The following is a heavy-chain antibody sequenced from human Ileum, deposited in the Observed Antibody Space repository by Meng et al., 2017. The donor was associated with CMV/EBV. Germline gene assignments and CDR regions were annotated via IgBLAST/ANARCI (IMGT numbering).Heavy chain of an antibody. V-gene: IGHV4-39*07. CDR1: GGSSSTYTYH. D-gene: IGHD6-19*01. CDR3: ARWRSSGWYYFDY. J-gene: IGHJ4*02. CDR2: ICYTGST. Sequence: VSGGSSSTYTYHCCWLRQPPGRCLEWLVYICYTGSTFYKPSLGNRVAVSINTSKNQFSLKLNSVTAADTAIYYCARWRSSGWYYFDYWGQGILVTVSS.